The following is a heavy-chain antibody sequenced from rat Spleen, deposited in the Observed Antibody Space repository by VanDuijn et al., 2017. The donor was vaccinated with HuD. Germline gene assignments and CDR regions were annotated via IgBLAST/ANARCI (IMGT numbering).Heavy chain of an antibody. D-gene: IGHD1-6*01. CDR3: ARGGFFRF. V-gene: IGHV2-13*01. Sequence: QVQLKESGPGLVQPSQTLSLTCTVSGFSLSSYGVIWVRQPPGKGLEWMGVIWGNGNTNYNSVLKSRLSISRDTSKSQVDLKMNSLRSEDTATYYCARGGFFRFWGQGVMVTVSS. J-gene: IGHJ2*01. CDR1: GFSLSSYG. CDR2: IWGNGNT.